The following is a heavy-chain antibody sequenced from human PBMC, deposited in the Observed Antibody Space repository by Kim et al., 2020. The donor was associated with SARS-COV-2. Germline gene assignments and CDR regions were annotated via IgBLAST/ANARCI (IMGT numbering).Heavy chain of an antibody. CDR3: ARRVYYYDSSGYWYYYYYGMDV. Sequence: ASVKVSCKASGYTFTSYDINWVRQATGQGLEWMGWMNPNSGNTGYAQKFQGRVTMTRNTSISTAYMELSSLRSEDTAVYYCARRVYYYDSSGYWYYYYYGMDVWGQGTTVTVSS. D-gene: IGHD3-22*01. CDR2: MNPNSGNT. J-gene: IGHJ6*02. V-gene: IGHV1-8*01. CDR1: GYTFTSYD.